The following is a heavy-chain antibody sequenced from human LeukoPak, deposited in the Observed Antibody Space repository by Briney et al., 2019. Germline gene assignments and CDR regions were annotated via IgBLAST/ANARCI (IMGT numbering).Heavy chain of an antibody. J-gene: IGHJ5*02. D-gene: IGHD3-16*01. V-gene: IGHV4-34*01. CDR2: INHSGST. Sequence: SETLSLTCAVYGGSFSGYYWSWIRQPPGRGLEWIGEINHSGSTNYNPSLKSRVTISVDTSKNQFSLKLSSVTAAHTAVYYCAADGRGRKTRVVVSYNWFDPWGQGTLVTVSS. CDR1: GGSFSGYY. CDR3: AADGRGRKTRVVVSYNWFDP.